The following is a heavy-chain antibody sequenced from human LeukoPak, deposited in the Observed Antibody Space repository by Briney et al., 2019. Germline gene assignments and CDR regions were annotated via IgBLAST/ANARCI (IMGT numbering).Heavy chain of an antibody. CDR1: GGTISSYY. CDR3: ARGTVTTSMKVFDI. D-gene: IGHD4-17*01. V-gene: IGHV4-59*08. J-gene: IGHJ3*02. Sequence: SETLSLTCTVSGGTISSYYWSWIRQPPGKGLEWIGYIYYSGSPNYNPSLKSRVTISVDTSKKQSSLKLSSVTAADTAVYYCARGTVTTSMKVFDIWGQGTMVSVFS. CDR2: IYYSGSP.